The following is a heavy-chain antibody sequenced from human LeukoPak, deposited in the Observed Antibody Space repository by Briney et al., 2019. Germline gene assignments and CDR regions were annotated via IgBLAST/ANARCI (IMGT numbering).Heavy chain of an antibody. Sequence: GGSLRLSCAASGFTFSSYAMSWVRQAPGKGLEWVSGISGSGDGTYYADSVKGRFTIFRDNSKNTLYLQMNSLRVEDTAIYYCACRWLQLLFWGQGTLVTVSS. J-gene: IGHJ4*02. CDR3: ACRWLQLLF. CDR1: GFTFSSYA. CDR2: ISGSGDGT. V-gene: IGHV3-23*01. D-gene: IGHD5-24*01.